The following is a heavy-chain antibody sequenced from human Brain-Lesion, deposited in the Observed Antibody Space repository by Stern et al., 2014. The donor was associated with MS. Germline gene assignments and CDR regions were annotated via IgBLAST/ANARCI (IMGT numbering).Heavy chain of an antibody. J-gene: IGHJ6*02. CDR1: GYIFTGYY. D-gene: IGHD3-3*01. Sequence: QLVQSGAEVKKPGASVKVSCQTSGYIFTGYYIHWVRQAPGQGLEWMAWINPNTGGTKYAQKFQGRVTMSRDTSISTAYVELSSLTSDDTAVYYCARDQRGITIFGVVTDYYYLGMDVWGQGTTVTVSS. CDR2: INPNTGGT. CDR3: ARDQRGITIFGVVTDYYYLGMDV. V-gene: IGHV1-2*02.